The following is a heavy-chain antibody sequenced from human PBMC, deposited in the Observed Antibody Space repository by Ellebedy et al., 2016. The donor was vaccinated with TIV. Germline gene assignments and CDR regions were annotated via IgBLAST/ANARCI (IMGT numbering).Heavy chain of an antibody. Sequence: GESLKISXAASGFSFSSYGFNWVRQAPGQGLEFLAYISENICITTHYAESVRGRFTISRDNAKTALYLQMYSLTAEDTALYYCARDRIGDNWYTTFDYWGQGTLVTVSS. CDR3: ARDRIGDNWYTTFDY. CDR1: GFSFSSYG. J-gene: IGHJ4*02. V-gene: IGHV3-48*04. D-gene: IGHD1-1*01. CDR2: ISENICITT.